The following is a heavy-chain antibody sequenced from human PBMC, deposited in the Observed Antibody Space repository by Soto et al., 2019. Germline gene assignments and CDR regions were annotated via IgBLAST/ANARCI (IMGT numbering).Heavy chain of an antibody. J-gene: IGHJ4*02. CDR2: INAGNGNT. CDR1: GYTFTSYA. D-gene: IGHD1-26*01. CDR3: ARGLGLYYFDY. V-gene: IGHV1-3*01. Sequence: XSVKVSFKASGYTFTSYAMHWVRQAPGQRLEWMGWINAGNGNTKYSQKFQGRVTITRDTSASTAYMELRSLRSEDTAVYYCARGLGLYYFDYWGQGTLVTVSS.